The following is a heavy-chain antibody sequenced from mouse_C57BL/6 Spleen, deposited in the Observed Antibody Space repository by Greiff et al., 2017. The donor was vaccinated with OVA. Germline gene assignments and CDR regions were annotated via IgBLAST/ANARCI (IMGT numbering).Heavy chain of an antibody. Sequence: VQLQESGAELARPGASVKLSCKASGYTFTSYGISWVKQRTGQGLEWIGEIYPRSGNTYYNEKFKGKATLTADKSSSTAYMELRSLTSEDSAVYFCARRGWFPFFAYWGQGTLVTVSA. CDR1: GYTFTSYG. D-gene: IGHD2-3*01. J-gene: IGHJ3*01. CDR3: ARRGWFPFFAY. V-gene: IGHV1-81*01. CDR2: IYPRSGNT.